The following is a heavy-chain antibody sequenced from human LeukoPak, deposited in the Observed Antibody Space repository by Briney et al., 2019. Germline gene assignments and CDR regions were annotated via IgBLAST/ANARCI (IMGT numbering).Heavy chain of an antibody. Sequence: SETLSLTCTVSGGSISSYYRSWIRQPAGKGLEWIGRIYTSGSTNYNPSLKSRVTMSVDTSKNQFSLKLSSVTAADTAVYYCARGGITMVRGVTVDYYYYYYMDVWGKGTTVTISS. CDR3: ARGGITMVRGVTVDYYYYYYMDV. V-gene: IGHV4-4*07. CDR1: GGSISSYY. D-gene: IGHD3-10*01. CDR2: IYTSGST. J-gene: IGHJ6*03.